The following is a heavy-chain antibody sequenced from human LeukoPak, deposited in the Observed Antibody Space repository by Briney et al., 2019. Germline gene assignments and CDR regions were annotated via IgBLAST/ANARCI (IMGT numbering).Heavy chain of an antibody. CDR3: ARVGYCSSTSCYERDYYYYGMDV. D-gene: IGHD2-2*01. Sequence: PGGSLRLSCAASGCTFSDYYMSWIRQAPGKGLEWVSYISSTSSYTNYADSVKGRFTISRDNAKNSLYLQMNSLRAEDTAVYYCARVGYCSSTSCYERDYYYYGMDVWGKGTTVTVSS. CDR2: ISSTSSYT. V-gene: IGHV3-11*06. CDR1: GCTFSDYY. J-gene: IGHJ6*04.